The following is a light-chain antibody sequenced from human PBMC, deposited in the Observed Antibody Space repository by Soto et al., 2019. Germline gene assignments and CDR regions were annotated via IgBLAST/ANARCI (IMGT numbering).Light chain of an antibody. V-gene: IGKV1-27*01. CDR1: QGIIDY. J-gene: IGKJ1*01. CDR3: QKYDSAPRT. Sequence: DIQMTQSPSSLSASVGDRVTITCRASQGIIDYLAWYQQKPGKAPRLLIYGASTLQSGVPSRFSGSGAGTDFTLTISSLQPEDMAIYYCQKYDSAPRTFGQGTKVEIK. CDR2: GAS.